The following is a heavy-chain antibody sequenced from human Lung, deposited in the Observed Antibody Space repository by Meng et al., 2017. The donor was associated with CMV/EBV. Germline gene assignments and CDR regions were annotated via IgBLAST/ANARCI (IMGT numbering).Heavy chain of an antibody. J-gene: IGHJ4*02. CDR1: ESTFTGYC. Sequence: CKASESTFTGYCRHWVRQAPGPRLEWMGWINPNGDGTNYAQKFQGRITMTRDTSISTAYMELSRLRSDDTAVYYCARVSAVAGTGGDWGQGTLVTVSS. CDR2: INPNGDGT. D-gene: IGHD6-19*01. V-gene: IGHV1-2*02. CDR3: ARVSAVAGTGGD.